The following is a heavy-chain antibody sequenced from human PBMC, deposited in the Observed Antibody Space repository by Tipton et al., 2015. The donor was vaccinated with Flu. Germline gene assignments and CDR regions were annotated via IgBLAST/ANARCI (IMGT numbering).Heavy chain of an antibody. CDR2: IYPSGTT. D-gene: IGHD2-8*02. CDR1: AYSMTIGDY. V-gene: IGHV4-38-2*02. Sequence: PGLVKPSETLSLTCTVSAYSMTIGDYWGWIRQPPGKRLELIGSIYPSGTTYYNPSLKSRVTISVDTSKNQFSLRLSSVTAADTAVYYCARQGEYCAGGGGSCFPPDHWGQGTLVTVS. CDR3: ARQGEYCAGGGGSCFPPDH. J-gene: IGHJ4*02.